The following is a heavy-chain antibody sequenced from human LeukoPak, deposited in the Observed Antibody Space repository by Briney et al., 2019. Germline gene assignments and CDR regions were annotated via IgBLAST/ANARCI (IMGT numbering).Heavy chain of an antibody. CDR3: ASEVYDILTGYRYFDY. CDR2: IYYSGST. Sequence: SETLSLTCTVSGGSISSFYWSWIRQPPGKGLEWIEYIYYSGSTNYNPSLKSRVTISVDTSKNQFSLKLSSVTAADTAVYYCASEVYDILTGYRYFDYWGQGTLVTVSS. J-gene: IGHJ4*02. V-gene: IGHV4-59*01. CDR1: GGSISSFY. D-gene: IGHD3-9*01.